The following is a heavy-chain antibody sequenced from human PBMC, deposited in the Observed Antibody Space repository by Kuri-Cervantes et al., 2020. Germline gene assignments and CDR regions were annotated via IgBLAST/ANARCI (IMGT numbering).Heavy chain of an antibody. J-gene: IGHJ4*02. Sequence: GGSLRLSCQGSGYTFTNYWIGWVRQVPGKGLEWMGIIYPGDSDSKYSPSFQGQVTISADKFINPASLHWNNLKASDTAIYFCARNFVMGADQSPFDHWGQGTLVTVSS. CDR2: IYPGDSDS. V-gene: IGHV5-51*01. CDR1: GYTFTNYW. D-gene: IGHD3-16*01. CDR3: ARNFVMGADQSPFDH.